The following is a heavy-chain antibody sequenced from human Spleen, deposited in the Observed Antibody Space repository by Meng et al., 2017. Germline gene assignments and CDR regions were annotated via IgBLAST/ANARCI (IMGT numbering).Heavy chain of an antibody. Sequence: GESLKISCAASGFSFSNYVMSWVRQAPGKGLEWVSGISGSGGNTYYADSVKGRFTISRDNSKNTLYLQMNSLRVEDTAVYFCAKGVGIVAATFHYWGQGTLVTVSS. V-gene: IGHV3-23*01. CDR1: GFSFSNYV. CDR2: ISGSGGNT. CDR3: AKGVGIVAATFHY. D-gene: IGHD5-12*01. J-gene: IGHJ4*02.